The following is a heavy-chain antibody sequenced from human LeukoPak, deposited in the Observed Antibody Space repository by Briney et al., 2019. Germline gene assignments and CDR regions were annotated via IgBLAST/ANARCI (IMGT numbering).Heavy chain of an antibody. V-gene: IGHV4-30-2*01. CDR1: S. D-gene: IGHD2-21*02. CDR2: IYHSGST. CDR3: ARGHSSIVTAIPYYFDY. J-gene: IGHJ4*02. Sequence: SWIGWVRQMPGKGLEWIGYIYHSGSTYYNPSLKSRVTISVDRSKNQFSLKLSSVTAADTAVYYCARGHSSIVTAIPYYFDYWGRGILVTVSS.